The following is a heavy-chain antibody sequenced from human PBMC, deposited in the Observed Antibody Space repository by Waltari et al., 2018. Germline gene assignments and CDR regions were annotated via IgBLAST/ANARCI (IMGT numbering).Heavy chain of an antibody. D-gene: IGHD1-26*01. Sequence: QVQLVESGGGVVQPGRSLRLSCAASGFNFSSYGMHWVRQAPGQGLEWVAVIWYDGSNKYYADSVKGRFTISRDNSKNTLYLQMNSLRAEDTAVYYCARGRWEPYYFDYWGQGTLVTVSS. J-gene: IGHJ4*02. CDR2: IWYDGSNK. CDR3: ARGRWEPYYFDY. CDR1: GFNFSSYG. V-gene: IGHV3-33*01.